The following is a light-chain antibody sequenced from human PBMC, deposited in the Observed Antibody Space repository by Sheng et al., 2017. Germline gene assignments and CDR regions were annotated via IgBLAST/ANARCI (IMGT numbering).Light chain of an antibody. CDR1: ESVENY. Sequence: ETVLTQSPATLSLSPGERATLSCRASESVENYLAWYQQKPGQAPRLLIYDAFNRATGIPDRFSGSGSGTDFTLTISSLEPEDFAVYYCQQRRNWPPLTFGGGTEGGDQT. CDR2: DAF. J-gene: IGKJ4*01. V-gene: IGKV3-11*01. CDR3: QQRRNWPPLT.